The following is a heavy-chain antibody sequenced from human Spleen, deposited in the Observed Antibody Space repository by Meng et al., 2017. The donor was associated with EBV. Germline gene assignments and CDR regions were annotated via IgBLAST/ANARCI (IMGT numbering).Heavy chain of an antibody. D-gene: IGHD1-1*01. Sequence: QGQLGQSGSELRKPGASVKVSCKASGYTFTDYGINWMRQAPGQGLEWMGWINVNTRKPTYAQGFTERFVFSVDTSVSTAYLQILNLKTEDTAVFYCTRGGSGRFLYWGQGSLVTVSS. J-gene: IGHJ4*02. CDR2: INVNTRKP. CDR1: GYTFTDYG. CDR3: TRGGSGRFLY. V-gene: IGHV7-4-1*01.